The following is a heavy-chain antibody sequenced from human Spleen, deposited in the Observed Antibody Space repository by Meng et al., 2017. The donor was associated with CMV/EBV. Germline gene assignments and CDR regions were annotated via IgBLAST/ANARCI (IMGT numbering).Heavy chain of an antibody. J-gene: IGHJ6*02. D-gene: IGHD6-13*01. Sequence: GESLKISCAASGFIFSSYGMHWVRQAPGKGLEWVSFIRFDGSEKNYADSVKGRFTISRDNSKNTLSLQMNSLRVEDTAVYYCATHIAAPGLYQYYYGMDVWGQGTTVTVSS. CDR1: GFIFSSYG. CDR3: ATHIAAPGLYQYYYGMDV. CDR2: IRFDGSEK. V-gene: IGHV3-30*02.